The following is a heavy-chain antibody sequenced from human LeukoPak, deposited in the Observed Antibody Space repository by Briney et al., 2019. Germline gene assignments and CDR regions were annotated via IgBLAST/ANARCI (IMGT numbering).Heavy chain of an antibody. J-gene: IGHJ4*02. Sequence: PGGSLRLSCAASGFTFSSYAMSWVRQAPGKVLEWVSAISGSGDSTYYADSVKGRFTISRDNSKNTLYLQMNSLRAEDTAVYYCAKAGAVVVVAAKYFDYWGQGTLVTVSS. CDR3: AKAGAVVVVAAKYFDY. V-gene: IGHV3-23*01. CDR1: GFTFSSYA. CDR2: ISGSGDST. D-gene: IGHD2-15*01.